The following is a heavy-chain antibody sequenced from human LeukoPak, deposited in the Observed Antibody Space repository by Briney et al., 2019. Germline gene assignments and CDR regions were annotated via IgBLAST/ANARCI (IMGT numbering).Heavy chain of an antibody. J-gene: IGHJ4*02. CDR3: ARGTATTAGIDY. CDR2: INTDGGST. CDR1: GFTFSSYW. V-gene: IGHV3-74*01. D-gene: IGHD6-13*01. Sequence: GGSLRLSCAASGFTFSSYWMHWVRQAPGKGLVWVSHINTDGGSTTYGDPAKGRFTTSRDNAKSTLYLQMNSLRVEDTAVYYCARGTATTAGIDYWGQGTLFTVSS.